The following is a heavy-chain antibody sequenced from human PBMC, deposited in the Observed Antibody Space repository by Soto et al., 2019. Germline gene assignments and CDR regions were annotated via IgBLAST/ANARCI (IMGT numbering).Heavy chain of an antibody. D-gene: IGHD6-19*01. V-gene: IGHV1-18*01. CDR2: ISAYNGNT. CDR1: GYTFTSYG. J-gene: IGHJ6*02. CDR3: ARDLVSGVPRIAVAWLYGMDV. Sequence: QVQLVQSGAEVKKPGASVKVSCKASGYTFTSYGISWVRQAPGQGLEWMGWISAYNGNTNYAQKLQGRVTMTTDTSTRTAYMELRSLRSDDTAVYYCARDLVSGVPRIAVAWLYGMDVWGQGTTVTVSS.